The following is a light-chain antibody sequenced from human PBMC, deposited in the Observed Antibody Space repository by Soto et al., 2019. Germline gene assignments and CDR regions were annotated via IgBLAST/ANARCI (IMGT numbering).Light chain of an antibody. J-gene: IGLJ3*02. V-gene: IGLV1-44*01. CDR2: ETY. Sequence: QTVVTQTLSASGTPGQRVTFSCSGGSSNIGGNYVSWFQQLPGMAPKLLIYETYKRPSGVPDRFSGSKSGTSASLAISGLQSEDEADYYCAAWDDNLNVVVFGGGTQLTVL. CDR3: AAWDDNLNVVV. CDR1: SSNIGGNY.